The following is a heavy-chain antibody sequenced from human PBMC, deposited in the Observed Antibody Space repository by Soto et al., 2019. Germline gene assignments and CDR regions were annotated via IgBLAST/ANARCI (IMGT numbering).Heavy chain of an antibody. CDR3: ARDRGYCSSTSCYHYGMDV. CDR2: TYYRSKWYN. D-gene: IGHD2-2*01. J-gene: IGHJ6*02. Sequence: QTLSLTCAISGDSVSSNSAAWNWIRQSPSRGLEWLGRTYYRSKWYNDYAVSVKSRITINPDTSKNQFSLQLNSVTPEDTAVYYCARDRGYCSSTSCYHYGMDVWGQGTTVTVSS. CDR1: GDSVSSNSAA. V-gene: IGHV6-1*01.